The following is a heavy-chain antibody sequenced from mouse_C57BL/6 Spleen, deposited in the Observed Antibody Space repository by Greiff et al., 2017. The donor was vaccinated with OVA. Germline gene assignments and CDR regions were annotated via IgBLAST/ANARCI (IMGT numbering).Heavy chain of an antibody. D-gene: IGHD1-1*01. CDR1: GFSLTSYG. Sequence: QVQLKQSGPGLVQPSQRLSITCTVSGFSLTSYGVHWVRQSPGKGLEWLGVIWSGGSTDYNAAFISRLSISKDNSKSQVFFKMNSLQADDTAIYYCARGDGSREGYYFDYWGQGTTLTVSS. V-gene: IGHV2-2*01. J-gene: IGHJ2*01. CDR2: IWSGGST. CDR3: ARGDGSREGYYFDY.